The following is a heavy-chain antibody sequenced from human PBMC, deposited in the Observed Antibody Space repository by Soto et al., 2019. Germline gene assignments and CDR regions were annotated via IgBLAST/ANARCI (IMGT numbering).Heavy chain of an antibody. D-gene: IGHD3-10*01. J-gene: IGHJ6*02. CDR1: WDSVSSNSAG. CDR2: TYYKSKWNN. Sequence: PSQTLSLTCVISWDSVSSNSAGWGWIRQSPSRGLEWLGRTYYKSKWNNDYALSVKSRITINPDTSKNQFSLHLYSVTPEDTAVYYCTGITWFRGMDVWGQGPPVTVSS. V-gene: IGHV6-1*01. CDR3: TGITWFRGMDV.